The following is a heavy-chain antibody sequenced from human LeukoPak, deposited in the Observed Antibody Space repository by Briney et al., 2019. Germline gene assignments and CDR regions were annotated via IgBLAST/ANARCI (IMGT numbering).Heavy chain of an antibody. J-gene: IGHJ4*02. Sequence: GGSLRLSCAASGFTFSSYAMHWVRQAPGKGLEWVAVISYDGSNKYYADSVKGRFTISGDNSKNTLYLQMNSLRAEDTAVYYCARELRYYFDYWGQGTLVTVSS. CDR2: ISYDGSNK. V-gene: IGHV3-30-3*01. CDR1: GFTFSSYA. CDR3: ARELRYYFDY.